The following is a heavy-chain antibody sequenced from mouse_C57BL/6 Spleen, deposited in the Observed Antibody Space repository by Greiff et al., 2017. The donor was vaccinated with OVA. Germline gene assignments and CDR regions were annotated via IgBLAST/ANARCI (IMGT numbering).Heavy chain of an antibody. D-gene: IGHD2-4*01. J-gene: IGHJ2*01. CDR1: GYSFTDYN. V-gene: IGHV1-39*01. CDR2: INPHYGTT. Sequence: VQLKESGPELVKPGASVKISCKASGYSFTDYNMNWVKQSNGKSLEWIGVINPHYGTTSYNQKFKGKATLTVDQSSSTAYMQLNSLTSEDSAVYYCAKSGDDYDGDYFDYWGQGTTLTVSS. CDR3: AKSGDDYDGDYFDY.